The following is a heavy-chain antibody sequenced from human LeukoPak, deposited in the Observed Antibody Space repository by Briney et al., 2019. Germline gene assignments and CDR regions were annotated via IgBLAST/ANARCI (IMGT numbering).Heavy chain of an antibody. CDR3: ARDFAVTTQKYYYYYGMDV. CDR2: XXXXXGNT. V-gene: IGHV1-18*01. J-gene: IGHJ6*02. Sequence: ASVKVSCKASGYTFXXXXXSWVRQAPGQXXXXXXXXXXXXGNTNYEQKFQGRVTMTTDTSTSTAYMELRSLRSDDTAVYYCARDFAVTTQKYYYYYGMDVWGQGTTVTVSS. D-gene: IGHD4-11*01. CDR1: GYTFXXXX.